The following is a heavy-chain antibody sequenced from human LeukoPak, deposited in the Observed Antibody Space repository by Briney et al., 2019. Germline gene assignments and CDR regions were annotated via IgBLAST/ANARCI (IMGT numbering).Heavy chain of an antibody. D-gene: IGHD6-19*01. CDR1: GFTFSDYY. Sequence: GGSLRLSCAASGFTFSDYYMSWIRQAPGKGLEWVSYISSSGSIIYYADSVEGRFTISRDNAKNSLNLQMNSLRAEDTAVYYCAREYSSGWAYYMDVWGKGTTVTVSS. CDR3: AREYSSGWAYYMDV. V-gene: IGHV3-11*04. CDR2: ISSSGSII. J-gene: IGHJ6*03.